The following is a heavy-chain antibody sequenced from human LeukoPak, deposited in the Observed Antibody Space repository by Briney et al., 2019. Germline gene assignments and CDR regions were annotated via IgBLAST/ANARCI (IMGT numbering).Heavy chain of an antibody. V-gene: IGHV4-30-4*07. D-gene: IGHD3-10*01. Sequence: PSETLSLTCAVSGGSISSGGYSWSWIRQPPGKGLEWIGYIYYSGGTYYNPSLKSRVTISVDTSKNQFSLKLSSVTAADTAVYYCARVFRAGGFGAFDIWGQGTMVTVSS. J-gene: IGHJ3*02. CDR2: IYYSGGT. CDR1: GGSISSGGYS. CDR3: ARVFRAGGFGAFDI.